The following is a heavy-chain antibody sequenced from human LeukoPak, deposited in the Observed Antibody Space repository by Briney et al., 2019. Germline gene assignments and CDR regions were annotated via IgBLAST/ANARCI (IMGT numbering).Heavy chain of an antibody. CDR1: GYTFTSYD. V-gene: IGHV1-8*01. Sequence: ASVKVSCKASGYTFTSYDINWVRQATGQGLEWMGWMNPNSGNTGYAQKFQGRVTMTRNTSISTAYIELSSLRSEDTAVYYCARSPGDYYYYYMDVWGKGTTVTVSS. CDR2: MNPNSGNT. J-gene: IGHJ6*03. D-gene: IGHD4-17*01. CDR3: ARSPGDYYYYYMDV.